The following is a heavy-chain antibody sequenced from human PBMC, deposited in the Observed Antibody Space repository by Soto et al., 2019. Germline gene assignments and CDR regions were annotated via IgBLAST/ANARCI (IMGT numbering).Heavy chain of an antibody. CDR1: GASINSGGYY. Sequence: PSETLSLTCTVSGASINSGGYYWSWIRQLPGKGLEWIGYIYFSGSTYYNPSLESRVTISLDTSQNQFSLKLSSVTAEDTAVYYCAKGPVVMVYVDYFDYWGQGTLVTVSS. CDR2: IYFSGST. CDR3: AKGPVVMVYVDYFDY. J-gene: IGHJ4*02. V-gene: IGHV4-31*03. D-gene: IGHD2-8*01.